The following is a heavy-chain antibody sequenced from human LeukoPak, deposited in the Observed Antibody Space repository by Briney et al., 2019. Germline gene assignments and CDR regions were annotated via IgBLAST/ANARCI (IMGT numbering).Heavy chain of an antibody. D-gene: IGHD5-18*01. CDR3: ARLGDTAMVNRDY. V-gene: IGHV4-39*01. CDR1: GGSISSSSYY. CDR2: IYYSGST. Sequence: PSETLSLTCTVSGGSISSSSYYWGWIRQPPGKGLEWIGSIYYSGSTYYNPSLKSRVTISVDTSKNQFSLKLSSVTATDTAVYYCARLGDTAMVNRDYWGQGTLVTVSS. J-gene: IGHJ4*02.